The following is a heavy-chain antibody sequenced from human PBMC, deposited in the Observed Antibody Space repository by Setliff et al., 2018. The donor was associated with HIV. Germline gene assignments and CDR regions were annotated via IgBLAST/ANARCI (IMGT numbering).Heavy chain of an antibody. CDR2: INHSGST. CDR3: ARGGYYDSSFDY. V-gene: IGHV4-34*01. Sequence: KTSETLSLTCAVYGGSFSGYYWSWIRQPPGKGLEWIGEINHSGSTKYNPSLKSRVTISVETSTNQFSLKLSSVTAADTAVYYCARGGYYDSSFDYWGQGTLVTVSS. J-gene: IGHJ4*02. CDR1: GGSFSGYY. D-gene: IGHD3-22*01.